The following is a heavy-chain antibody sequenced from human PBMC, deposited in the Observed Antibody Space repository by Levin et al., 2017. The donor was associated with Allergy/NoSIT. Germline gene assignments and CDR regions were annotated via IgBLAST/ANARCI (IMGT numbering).Heavy chain of an antibody. CDR1: GFSLTTSGVG. J-gene: IGHJ4*02. V-gene: IGHV2-5*02. Sequence: SGPTLVKPTQTLTLTCTFSGFSLTTSGVGVGWIRQPPGKALEWLAHVYWDDDKRYSPSLESRLTITKDTSKNQVVLTMTNMDPADTATYYCTHRQQLVTTHWGQGTLVTVSS. CDR2: VYWDDDK. D-gene: IGHD6-13*01. CDR3: THRQQLVTTH.